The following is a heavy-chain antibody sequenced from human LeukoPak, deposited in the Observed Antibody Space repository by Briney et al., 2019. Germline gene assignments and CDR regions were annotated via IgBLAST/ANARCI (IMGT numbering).Heavy chain of an antibody. J-gene: IGHJ5*02. CDR1: GFTFSSYG. Sequence: GRPLRLSCAASGFTFSSYGMHWVRQAPGKGLEWVAVISYDGSNKYYADSVKGRFTISRDNSKNTLYLQMNSLRAEDTAVYYCASNYYDFWSGNWFDPWGQGTLVTVSS. CDR2: ISYDGSNK. D-gene: IGHD3-3*01. V-gene: IGHV3-30*03. CDR3: ASNYYDFWSGNWFDP.